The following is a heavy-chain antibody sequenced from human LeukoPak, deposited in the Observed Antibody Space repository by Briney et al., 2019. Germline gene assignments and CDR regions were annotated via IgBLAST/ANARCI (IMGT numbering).Heavy chain of an antibody. V-gene: IGHV3-23*01. CDR2: ISGSGVNT. Sequence: GGSLRLSCAASGFIFSSYAMTWVRQPPGKGLEWASGISGSGVNTYYADSVKGRFTISRDNSKDTVYLQMNSLRAEDTAIYYCAKLGGPYNWDYAGLNYMDVWGKGTTFTVSS. D-gene: IGHD1-7*01. CDR3: AKLGGPYNWDYAGLNYMDV. CDR1: GFIFSSYA. J-gene: IGHJ6*03.